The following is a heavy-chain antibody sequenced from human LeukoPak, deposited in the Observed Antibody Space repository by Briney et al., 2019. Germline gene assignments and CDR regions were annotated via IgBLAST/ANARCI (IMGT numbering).Heavy chain of an antibody. CDR3: ARGGGPYCIGGSCYSPAVPNDY. V-gene: IGHV4-34*01. Sequence: SETLSLTCAVYGGSFSGYYWSWIRQPPGKGLEWIGEINHSGSTNYNPSLKSRVTISVDTSKNQISLKLSSVTAADTAVYYCARGGGPYCIGGSCYSPAVPNDYWGQGTLVTVSS. CDR1: GGSFSGYY. CDR2: INHSGST. D-gene: IGHD2-15*01. J-gene: IGHJ4*02.